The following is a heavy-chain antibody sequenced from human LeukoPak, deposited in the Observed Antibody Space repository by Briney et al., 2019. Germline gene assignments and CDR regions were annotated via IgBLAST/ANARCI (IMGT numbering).Heavy chain of an antibody. D-gene: IGHD3-16*02. CDR3: ARHAPSAVTTGKYFYYRYMDV. CDR2: IYTSGST. V-gene: IGHV4-4*07. Sequence: SSETLSLTCSVSGGSISSYYWSWIRQPAGKGLEWIGRIYTSGSTNYNPSLKSRVTMSVDTSKNQFSLKLSSVTAADTAMYFCARHAPSAVTTGKYFYYRYMDVWGKGTTVIVSS. CDR1: GGSISSYY. J-gene: IGHJ6*04.